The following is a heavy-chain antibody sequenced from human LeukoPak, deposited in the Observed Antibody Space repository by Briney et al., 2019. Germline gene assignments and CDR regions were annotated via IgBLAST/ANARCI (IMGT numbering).Heavy chain of an antibody. V-gene: IGHV3-53*01. Sequence: PGGSLRLSCAASGFTVSSNYMSWVRQPPGKGLEWVSLIYSGGSTYYADSVKGRFTISRDNSKNTVYLQMNSLRAEDTAVYYCARRAGGYSHPYDYWGQGTLVTVSS. CDR1: GFTVSSNY. J-gene: IGHJ4*02. CDR3: ARRAGGYSHPYDY. D-gene: IGHD4-23*01. CDR2: IYSGGST.